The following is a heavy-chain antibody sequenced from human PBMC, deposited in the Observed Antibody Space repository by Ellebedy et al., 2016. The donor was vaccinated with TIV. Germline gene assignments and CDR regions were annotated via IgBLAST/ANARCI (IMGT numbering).Heavy chain of an antibody. CDR2: IKPDSGDT. D-gene: IGHD3-16*01. CDR3: ATTPIQVWLPGPY. CDR1: GYTFTNNY. Sequence: ASVKVSCKASGYTFTNNYINWVRQAPGQGLQWMGWIKPDSGDTYYAQVFRARVTMTRDTSITTTYMELTGLGPDDTAVYYCATTPIQVWLPGPYWGQGTLVTVSP. J-gene: IGHJ4*02. V-gene: IGHV1-2*02.